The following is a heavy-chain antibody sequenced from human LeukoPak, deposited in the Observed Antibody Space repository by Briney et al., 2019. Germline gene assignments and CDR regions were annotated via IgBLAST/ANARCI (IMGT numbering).Heavy chain of an antibody. CDR2: INPSGGST. J-gene: IGHJ6*02. D-gene: IGHD2-15*01. CDR3: ARDNFRIRGYYYYYYGMDV. CDR1: GYTFTSYY. V-gene: IGHV1-46*01. Sequence: ASVTVSCKASGYTFTSYYMHWVRQAPGQGLEWMGIINPSGGSTSYAQKFQGRVTMTRDTSTSTVYMELSSLRSEDTAVYYCARDNFRIRGYYYYYYGMDVWGQGTTVTVSS.